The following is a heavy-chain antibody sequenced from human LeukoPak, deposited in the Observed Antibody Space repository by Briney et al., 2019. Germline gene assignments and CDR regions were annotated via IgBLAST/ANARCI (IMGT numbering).Heavy chain of an antibody. CDR3: ATLSGYLHH. Sequence: PGGSLRLSCTASGFTFGTSGMTWVRQAPGKGLGWVSTITSTPATYYADSVKGRFTISRDNSKNTLYLQMNSLRAEDTAIYYCATLSGYLHHWGQGTLVTVSS. D-gene: IGHD1-26*01. CDR2: ITSTPAT. J-gene: IGHJ4*02. V-gene: IGHV3-23*01. CDR1: GFTFGTSG.